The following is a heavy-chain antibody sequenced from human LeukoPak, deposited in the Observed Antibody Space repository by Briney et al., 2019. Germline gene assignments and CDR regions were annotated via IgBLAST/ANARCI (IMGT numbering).Heavy chain of an antibody. D-gene: IGHD1-26*01. CDR3: ARVVGATYVDY. CDR1: GGSISSGGYY. CDR2: IYYSGST. Sequence: PSETLSLTCTVSGGSISSGGYYWSWIRQHPGKGLEWIGYIYYSGSTYYNPSLKSRVTISVDTSKNQFSLKLSSVTAADTAVYYCARVVGATYVDYWGQGTLVTVSS. V-gene: IGHV4-31*03. J-gene: IGHJ4*02.